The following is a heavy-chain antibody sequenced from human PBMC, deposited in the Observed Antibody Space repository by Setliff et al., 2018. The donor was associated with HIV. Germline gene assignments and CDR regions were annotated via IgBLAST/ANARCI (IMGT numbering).Heavy chain of an antibody. CDR3: AKTLYSAGGGEVFDY. J-gene: IGHJ4*02. CDR2: ISGSGVNS. D-gene: IGHD3-16*01. V-gene: IGHV3-23*01. Sequence: GGSLRLSCAASGFTFRNDVINWVRQAPGKGLEWIPGISGSGVNSYYADSVKGRFTISRDNSNNTVYLQMNILRAEDTAVYYCAKTLYSAGGGEVFDYWGPGTQVTVSS. CDR1: GFTFRNDV.